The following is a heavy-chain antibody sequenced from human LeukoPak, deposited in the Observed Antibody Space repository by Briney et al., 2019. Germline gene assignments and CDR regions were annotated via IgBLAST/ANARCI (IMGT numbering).Heavy chain of an antibody. CDR1: GYTFTSYG. CDR2: ISAYNGNT. Sequence: ASVKVSCKASGYTFTSYGITWVRQAPGQGLEWMGWISAYNGNTNYAQKLQGRVTMTTDTSTSTAYMELRSPRSDDTAVYYCARGSYYDSSGYRRIGDYWGQGTLVTVSS. J-gene: IGHJ4*02. CDR3: ARGSYYDSSGYRRIGDY. V-gene: IGHV1-18*01. D-gene: IGHD3-22*01.